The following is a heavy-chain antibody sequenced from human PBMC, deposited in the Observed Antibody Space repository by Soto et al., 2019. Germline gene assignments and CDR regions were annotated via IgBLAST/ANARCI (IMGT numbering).Heavy chain of an antibody. V-gene: IGHV1-2*02. Sequence: QVQLVQSGAEVKKPGASVKVSCKASGYMFTGYYMHWVRQAPGQGLEWMGWINPDSGGTNYDQKFRGRVTMTRDTSISTAYMELSSLRSDDTAVYYCAGKVATFNFDHWGQGTLVTVSA. J-gene: IGHJ4*02. CDR3: AGKVATFNFDH. CDR1: GYMFTGYY. CDR2: INPDSGGT. D-gene: IGHD5-12*01.